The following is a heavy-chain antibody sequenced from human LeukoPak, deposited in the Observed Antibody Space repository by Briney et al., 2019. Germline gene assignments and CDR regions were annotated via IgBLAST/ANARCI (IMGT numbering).Heavy chain of an antibody. CDR3: ATRATTTTAWTSEAYYYYMDV. CDR2: IYPGDSDT. D-gene: IGHD4-17*01. V-gene: IGHV5-51*01. Sequence: GESLKISCKGSGYSFTSYWIGWVRQMPGKGLEWMGIIYPGDSDTRYSPSFQGLVTVSADKSTSTAYLQWNSLKASDSAIYYCATRATTTTAWTSEAYYYYMDVWGKGTTVTVSS. CDR1: GYSFTSYW. J-gene: IGHJ6*03.